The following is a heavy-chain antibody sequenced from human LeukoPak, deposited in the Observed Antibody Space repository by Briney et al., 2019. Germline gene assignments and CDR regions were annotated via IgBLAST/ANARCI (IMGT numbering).Heavy chain of an antibody. Sequence: GGSLRLSCAASGFTFNNYDMHWVRQTTGKGLEWVSGIGTAGDTYYPDSVKGRFTISRENVKNSLYLQMNSLRAGDTAVYYCARGVGYCSGCSCYPDSWGQGTLVNVSS. CDR1: GFTFNNYD. J-gene: IGHJ4*02. V-gene: IGHV3-13*01. CDR2: IGTAGDT. CDR3: ARGVGYCSGCSCYPDS. D-gene: IGHD2-15*01.